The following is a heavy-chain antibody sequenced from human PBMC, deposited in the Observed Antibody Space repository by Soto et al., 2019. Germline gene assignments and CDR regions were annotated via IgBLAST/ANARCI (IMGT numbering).Heavy chain of an antibody. CDR2: IYYSGST. CDR1: GGSISSSSYY. D-gene: IGHD3-3*01. Sequence: SETLSLTCTVSGGSISSSSYYWGWIRQPPGKGLEWIGSIYYSGSTYYNPSLKSRVTMSVDTSKNQFSLKLSSVTAADTAVYYCARGHMYYDFWSGSGWNWFDPGGEGTLVTVSS. CDR3: ARGHMYYDFWSGSGWNWFDP. J-gene: IGHJ5*02. V-gene: IGHV4-39*01.